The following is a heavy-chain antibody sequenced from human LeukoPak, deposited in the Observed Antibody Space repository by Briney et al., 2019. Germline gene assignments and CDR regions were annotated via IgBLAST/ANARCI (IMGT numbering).Heavy chain of an antibody. J-gene: IGHJ5*02. CDR2: ISSSSSTI. Sequence: GGSLRLSCAASGFTFSSYSMNWVRQAPGKGLEWVSYISSSSSTIYFADSVKGRFTISRDNAKNSLYLQMNSLRAEDTAVYYCARVDTIFGRTGWFDPWGQGTLVTVSS. D-gene: IGHD3-3*01. CDR3: ARVDTIFGRTGWFDP. CDR1: GFTFSSYS. V-gene: IGHV3-48*01.